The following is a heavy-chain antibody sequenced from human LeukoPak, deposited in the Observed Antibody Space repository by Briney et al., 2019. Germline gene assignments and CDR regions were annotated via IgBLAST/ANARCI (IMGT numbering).Heavy chain of an antibody. D-gene: IGHD6-19*01. J-gene: IGHJ4*02. CDR1: GFTFSIYA. V-gene: IGHV3-23*01. Sequence: SGGSLRLSCAPSGFTFSIYAMIWVRQAPGKGLEWVSAISNSGYGTYYADSVKGRFTISRDNSKNTLYLQMNSLRAEDTAVYYCARDQGGYSSGWLDYWGQGTLVTVSS. CDR2: ISNSGYGT. CDR3: ARDQGGYSSGWLDY.